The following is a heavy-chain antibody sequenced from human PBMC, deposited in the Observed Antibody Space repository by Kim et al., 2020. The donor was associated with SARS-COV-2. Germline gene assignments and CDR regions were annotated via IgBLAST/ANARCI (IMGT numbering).Heavy chain of an antibody. CDR3: ARAMRYNWNDLPLY. CDR2: INAGNGNT. J-gene: IGHJ4*02. Sequence: ASVKVSCKASGYTFTSYAMHWVRQAPGQRLEWMGWINAGNGNTKYSQKFQGRVTITRDTSASTAYMELSSLRSEDTAVYYCARAMRYNWNDLPLYWGQGTLVTVSS. D-gene: IGHD1-1*01. V-gene: IGHV1-3*01. CDR1: GYTFTSYA.